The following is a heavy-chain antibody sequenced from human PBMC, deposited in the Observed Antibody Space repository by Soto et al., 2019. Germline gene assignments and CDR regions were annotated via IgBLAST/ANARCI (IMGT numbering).Heavy chain of an antibody. J-gene: IGHJ6*02. Sequence: GGSLRLSCAASGFTFSSYGMHWVRQAPGKGLEWVAVISYDGSNKYYADSVKGRFTISRDNSKNTLYLQMNSLRAEDTAVYYCAKDLSTTGTTRYYYGMDVWGQGTRVTVSS. CDR1: GFTFSSYG. CDR2: ISYDGSNK. V-gene: IGHV3-30*18. D-gene: IGHD1-1*01. CDR3: AKDLSTTGTTRYYYGMDV.